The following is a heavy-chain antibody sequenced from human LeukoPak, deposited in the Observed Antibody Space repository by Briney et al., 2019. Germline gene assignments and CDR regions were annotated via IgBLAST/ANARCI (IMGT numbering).Heavy chain of an antibody. CDR2: SSTSGTTI. J-gene: IGHJ4*02. CDR1: GFTFISYE. CDR3: VRALPSSRYYFDY. D-gene: IGHD6-13*01. Sequence: PGGSLRLSCAASGFTFISYEMNWVRQAPGKGLEWVSYSSTSGTTIYYADSVKGRFTISRDNAKNSLYLQMNSLRDEDTAIYYCVRALPSSRYYFDYWGQGTLVTVSA. V-gene: IGHV3-48*03.